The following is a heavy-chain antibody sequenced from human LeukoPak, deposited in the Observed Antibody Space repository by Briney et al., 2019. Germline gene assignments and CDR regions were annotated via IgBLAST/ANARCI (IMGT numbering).Heavy chain of an antibody. CDR2: IYYSGST. CDR3: AGGRIVVVPAALDY. CDR1: GGSISSSSYY. J-gene: IGHJ4*02. Sequence: SETLSLTCTVSGGSISSSSYYWGWIRQPPGKGLEWIGSIYYSGSTYYNPSLKSRVTISVDTSKNQFSLKLSSVTAADTAVYYCAGGRIVVVPAALDYWGQGTLVTVSS. D-gene: IGHD2-2*01. V-gene: IGHV4-39*01.